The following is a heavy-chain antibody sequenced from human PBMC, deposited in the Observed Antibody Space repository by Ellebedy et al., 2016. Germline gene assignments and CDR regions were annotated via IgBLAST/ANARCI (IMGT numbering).Heavy chain of an antibody. CDR3: ARGIQLWLEPHFDY. V-gene: IGHV3-23*01. CDR1: GFDFSGCT. D-gene: IGHD5-18*01. J-gene: IGHJ4*02. Sequence: GGSLRLSCSTSGFDFSGCTMNWVRQAPGKGLEWVSAISGSGGTTYYADSVKGRFTISRDNSKNTLYLQMNSLRAEDTAVYYCARGIQLWLEPHFDYWGQGTLVTFSS. CDR2: ISGSGGTT.